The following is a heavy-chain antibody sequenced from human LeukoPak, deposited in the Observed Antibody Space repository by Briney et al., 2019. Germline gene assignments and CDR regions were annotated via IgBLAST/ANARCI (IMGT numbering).Heavy chain of an antibody. J-gene: IGHJ3*02. CDR1: GFTFRSYG. CDR2: IRYDGSNK. D-gene: IGHD3-22*01. CDR3: AKSASSGYLRSAFDI. Sequence: PGGSLRLSCAASGFTFRSYGMHWVRQAPGKGLEWVAFIRYDGSNKYYADSVKGRFTISRDNSKNTLYLQMNSLRAEDTAVYYCAKSASSGYLRSAFDIWGQGTMVTVSS. V-gene: IGHV3-30*02.